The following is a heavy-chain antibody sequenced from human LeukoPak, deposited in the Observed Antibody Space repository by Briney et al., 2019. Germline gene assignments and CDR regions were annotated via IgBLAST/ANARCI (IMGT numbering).Heavy chain of an antibody. V-gene: IGHV5-51*01. CDR2: IYPGDSDT. CDR1: GYSFTSYW. CDR3: ARAPVDYYDSSGYYSYFDY. D-gene: IGHD3-22*01. Sequence: GESLKISCKGSGYSFTSYWIGWVRQMPGKGLEWMGIIYPGDSDTRYSPSFQGQVTIPADKSISTAYLQWSSLKASDTAMYYCARAPVDYYDSSGYYSYFDYWGQGTLVTVSS. J-gene: IGHJ4*02.